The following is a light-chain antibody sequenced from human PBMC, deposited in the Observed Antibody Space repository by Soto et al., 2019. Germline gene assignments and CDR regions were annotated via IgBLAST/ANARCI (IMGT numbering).Light chain of an antibody. CDR3: ATWDDSLNGPV. V-gene: IGLV1-44*01. CDR1: SSNIGSNT. Sequence: QSVLTQPPSVSGTPGQRVTISCPGTSSNIGSNTVNWYQQLPGTAPKLLIYSNNQRPSGVPDQVSGSKSGTSASLAISGPQSEDEADYYCATWDDSLNGPVFGGGTKLTVL. CDR2: SNN. J-gene: IGLJ3*02.